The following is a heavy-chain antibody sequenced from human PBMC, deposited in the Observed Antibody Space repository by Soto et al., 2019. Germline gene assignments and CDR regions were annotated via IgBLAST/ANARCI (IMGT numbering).Heavy chain of an antibody. J-gene: IGHJ6*01. V-gene: IGHV4-34*01. CDR1: GWPLHGYY. CDR2: INHSGST. D-gene: IGHD2-2*02. CDR3: ARGRGCRSTSCYTRSYYEYYDGMDV. Sequence: PSETLSPTCAVDGWPLHGYYWSWIRQPPGTGLEWIGEINHSGSTNYNPSLKSRVTISVDTSKNQFSLKLSSVTAADTAVYYCARGRGCRSTSCYTRSYYEYYDGMDVWGQGNMV.